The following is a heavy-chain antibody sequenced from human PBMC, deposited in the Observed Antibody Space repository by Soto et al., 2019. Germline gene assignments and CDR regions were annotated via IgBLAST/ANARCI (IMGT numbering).Heavy chain of an antibody. CDR3: ATASGGNWNEFDY. CDR1: GFTFSTYG. D-gene: IGHD1-20*01. J-gene: IGHJ4*02. Sequence: QVQLVESGGVVVQPGRSLRLSCAASGFTFSTYGRHWVRQAPGTGLEWVAVIWYDGTNTYYSSSLKGRFTISRDNSKTKLYLQMNNLRAEDAAVYYCATASGGNWNEFDYWGQGTLVTVCS. CDR2: IWYDGTNT. V-gene: IGHV3-33*01.